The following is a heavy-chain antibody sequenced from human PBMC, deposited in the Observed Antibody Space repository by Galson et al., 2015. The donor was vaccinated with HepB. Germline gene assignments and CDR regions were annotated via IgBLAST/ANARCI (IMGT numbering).Heavy chain of an antibody. CDR1: GYTFTTYA. J-gene: IGHJ4*02. Sequence: SCKASGYTFTTYAINWVRQAPGHGLEWMGWISTNTGNPSYAQGFTGRFVFSFDTSVSTAYLQINSLEAEDTAVYYCARDRYYDSGNYAYWGQGTLVTVSS. CDR2: ISTNTGNP. CDR3: ARDRYYDSGNYAY. D-gene: IGHD3-10*01. V-gene: IGHV7-4-1*02.